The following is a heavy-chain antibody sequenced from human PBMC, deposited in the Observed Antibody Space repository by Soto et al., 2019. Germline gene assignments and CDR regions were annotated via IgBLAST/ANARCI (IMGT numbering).Heavy chain of an antibody. CDR3: ARVVYYYGSGSRVYFGY. D-gene: IGHD3-10*01. CDR1: GGSISSGGYY. CDR2: IYYSGST. J-gene: IGHJ4*02. Sequence: QVQLQESGPGLVKPSQTLSLTCTVSGGSISSGGYYWSWIRQHPGKGLEWIGYIYYSGSTYYNPCLKVRLTVSVDTCKHHFSLKLSSVPAADTAVYYCARVVYYYGSGSRVYFGYWGQGTLVNVSS. V-gene: IGHV4-31*03.